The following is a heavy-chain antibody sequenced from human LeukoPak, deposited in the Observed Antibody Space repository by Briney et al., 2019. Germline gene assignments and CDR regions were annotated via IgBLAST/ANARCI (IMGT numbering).Heavy chain of an antibody. V-gene: IGHV4-4*02. CDR1: GGSISSSNW. J-gene: IGHJ4*02. CDR3: ARDSYNWNYGVDY. D-gene: IGHD1-7*01. Sequence: SETLSLTCAVSGGSISSSNWWSWVRQPPGKGLEWIGEIYHSGSTNYNPSLKSRVTISVDTSKNQFSLKLSSVTAADTAVYYCARDSYNWNYGVDYWGQGTLVTVSS. CDR2: IYHSGST.